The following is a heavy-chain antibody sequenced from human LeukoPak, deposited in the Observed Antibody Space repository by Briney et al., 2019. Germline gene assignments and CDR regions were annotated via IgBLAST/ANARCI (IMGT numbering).Heavy chain of an antibody. CDR2: VSHGGART. CDR1: GFTVSSNY. V-gene: IGHV3-23*01. D-gene: IGHD5-18*01. CDR3: AKEGGYNSGPDYFDC. Sequence: GGSLRLSCAASGFTVSSNYMSWVRRAPGKGLEWVSAVSHGGARTYYADSVKGRFTVSSDGSRNTLFLQMNSLRAEDTAVYYCAKEGGYNSGPDYFDCWGQGTLVTVSS. J-gene: IGHJ4*02.